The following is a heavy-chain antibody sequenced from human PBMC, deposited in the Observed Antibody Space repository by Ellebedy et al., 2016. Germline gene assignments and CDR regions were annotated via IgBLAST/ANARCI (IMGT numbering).Heavy chain of an antibody. CDR2: IHHSGST. V-gene: IGHV4-30-2*01. D-gene: IGHD4-17*01. CDR1: GGSISSGAYS. CDR3: ARSRGTTATTAPSD. J-gene: IGHJ4*02. Sequence: SETLSLTCAVSGGSISSGAYSWSWIRQPPGKDLEWTGYIHHSGSTYYNPSLKSRVTMSVDRSNNLFSLKVNSVTAADTAVYYCARSRGTTATTAPSDWGQGTLVTVSS.